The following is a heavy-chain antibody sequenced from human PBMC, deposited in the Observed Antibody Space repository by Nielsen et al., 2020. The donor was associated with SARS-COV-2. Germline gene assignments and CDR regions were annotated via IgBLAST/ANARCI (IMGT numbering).Heavy chain of an antibody. V-gene: IGHV1-2*02. CDR1: GYTFTGYY. CDR3: AGDLGSWYTDYGMDV. Sequence: ASVKVSCKASGYTFTGYYMHWVRQAPGQGLEWMGWINPNSGGTNYAQKFQGRVTMTRDTSISTAYMELSRLRSDDTAVYYCAGDLGSWYTDYGMDVWGQGTTVTVSS. D-gene: IGHD2-2*02. CDR2: INPNSGGT. J-gene: IGHJ6*02.